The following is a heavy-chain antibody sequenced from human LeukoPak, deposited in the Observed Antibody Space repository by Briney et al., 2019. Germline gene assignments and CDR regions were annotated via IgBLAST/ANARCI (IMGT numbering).Heavy chain of an antibody. Sequence: GGSLRLSCAASGFTFSSYWMSWVRQAPGKGLEWVANIKQDGSEKYYVDSVKGRFTISRDNAKNSLYLQMNSLRAEDTAVYYCARCPRWLVKAFDIWGQGTMVTVSS. CDR1: GFTFSSYW. CDR3: ARCPRWLVKAFDI. J-gene: IGHJ3*02. V-gene: IGHV3-7*01. CDR2: IKQDGSEK. D-gene: IGHD6-19*01.